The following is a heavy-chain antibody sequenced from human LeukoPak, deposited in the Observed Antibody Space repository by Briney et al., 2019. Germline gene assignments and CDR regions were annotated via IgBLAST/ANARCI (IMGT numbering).Heavy chain of an antibody. CDR3: ARSQVRGVIWREGSWFDP. V-gene: IGHV4-30-2*01. CDR1: GGSISSGGYS. Sequence: SQTLSLTCAVSGGSISSGGYSWSWIRQPPGKGLEWIGYIYHSGSTYYNPSLKSRVTISVDRSKNQFSLKLSSVTAADTAVYYCARSQVRGVIWREGSWFDPWGQGTLVTVSS. J-gene: IGHJ5*02. D-gene: IGHD3-10*01. CDR2: IYHSGST.